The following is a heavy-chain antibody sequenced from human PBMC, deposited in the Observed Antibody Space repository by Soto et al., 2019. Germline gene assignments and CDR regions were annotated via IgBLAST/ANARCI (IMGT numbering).Heavy chain of an antibody. CDR2: IYSDGST. V-gene: IGHV3-53*01. Sequence: EVQLVESGGGLIHPGGSLRLSCAASGLTVSGNYMGWVRQAPGKGLEWVSGIYSDGSTIYADSVKGRFTIFRDNSKNTLYLQMNSLRAEDTAVYHCARASSRWGSDAAYGGQGTLVTVSS. CDR3: ARASSRWGSDAAY. D-gene: IGHD7-27*01. CDR1: GLTVSGNY. J-gene: IGHJ4*02.